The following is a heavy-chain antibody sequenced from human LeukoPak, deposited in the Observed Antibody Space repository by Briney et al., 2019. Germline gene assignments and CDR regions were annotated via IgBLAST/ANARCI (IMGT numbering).Heavy chain of an antibody. D-gene: IGHD6-19*01. V-gene: IGHV3-72*01. CDR3: TRDGGSSGNTAFDI. CDR2: SRNRANSHTT. Sequence: AGGSLRLSCAASGFTLSDQFMDWVRQAPAKGLEWIGRSRNRANSHTTEYAASVKGRFTVSRDDSGNLMYLQMNSLKIEDTAVYFCTRDGGSSGNTAFDIWGQGTEVTVSS. CDR1: GFTLSDQF. J-gene: IGHJ3*02.